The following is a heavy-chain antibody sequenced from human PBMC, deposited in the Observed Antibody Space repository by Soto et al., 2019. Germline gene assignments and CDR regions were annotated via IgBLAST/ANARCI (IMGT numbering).Heavy chain of an antibody. CDR1: GYTFTSYG. V-gene: IGHV1-18*01. Sequence: ASVKVSCKASGYTFTSYGISWVRQAPGQGLEWMGWISAYNGNTNYAQKLQGRVTMTTDTSTSTAYMELRSLRSDDTAVYYCARVVRGVMTPLQAYYYGMDVWGQGTTVTVTS. CDR3: ARVVRGVMTPLQAYYYGMDV. D-gene: IGHD3-10*02. J-gene: IGHJ6*02. CDR2: ISAYNGNT.